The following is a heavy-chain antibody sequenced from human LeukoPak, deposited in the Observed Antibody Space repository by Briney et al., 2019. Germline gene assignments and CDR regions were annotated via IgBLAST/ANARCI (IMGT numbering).Heavy chain of an antibody. Sequence: GGSLRLSCAASGFTFSSYWMHWVRQAPGKGLVWVSRINSDGSSTSYADSVKGRFTISRDNAKNTLYLQMNSLRAEDTAVYYCAGGGYYDIHNWFDPWGQGTLVTVSS. CDR2: INSDGSST. D-gene: IGHD3-22*01. CDR1: GFTFSSYW. V-gene: IGHV3-74*01. J-gene: IGHJ5*02. CDR3: AGGGYYDIHNWFDP.